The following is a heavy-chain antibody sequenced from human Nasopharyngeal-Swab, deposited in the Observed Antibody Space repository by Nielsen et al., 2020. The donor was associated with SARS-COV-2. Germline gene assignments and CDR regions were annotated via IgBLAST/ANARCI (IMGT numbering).Heavy chain of an antibody. CDR3: AKEAGGGRSSGLDY. CDR2: ISSSSSYT. J-gene: IGHJ4*02. V-gene: IGHV3-11*06. CDR1: GFTFSDYY. D-gene: IGHD3-16*01. Sequence: GESLKISCAASGFTFSDYYMSWIRQAPGKGLEWVSYISSSSSYTNYADSVKGRFTIARDNSRNTLSLQMNSLRAEDTALYYCAKEAGGGRSSGLDYWGQGTLVTVSP.